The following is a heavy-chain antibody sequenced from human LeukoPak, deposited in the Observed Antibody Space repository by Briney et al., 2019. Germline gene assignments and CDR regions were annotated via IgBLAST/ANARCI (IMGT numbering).Heavy chain of an antibody. J-gene: IGHJ5*02. CDR3: ARETPITIFGVVIIGGYDNWLDP. D-gene: IGHD3-3*01. CDR1: GGSISSYY. V-gene: IGHV4-4*07. CDR2: IYTSGST. Sequence: SETLSLTCTVSGGSISSYYWSWIRQPAGKGLEWIGRIYTSGSTNYNPSLKSRVTMSVDTSKNQFSLKLSSVTAADTAVYYCARETPITIFGVVIIGGYDNWLDPWGQGTLVTVSS.